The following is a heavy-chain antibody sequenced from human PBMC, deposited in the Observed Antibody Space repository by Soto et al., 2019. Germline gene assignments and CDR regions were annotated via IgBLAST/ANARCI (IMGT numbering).Heavy chain of an antibody. V-gene: IGHV2-5*02. J-gene: IGHJ3*01. Sequence: QITLKESGPALVKPTQTLTLTCNFSGFSLSTIGVGVGWVRQPPEKALEWLAYIYWDDDKRYSPSLRNRLTIDKDTAKNPVVLTMTDLDPVDTATYYCVRSSYDCSLHSGTDAFDFWGQGTLVTVSS. CDR1: GFSLSTIGVG. CDR2: IYWDDDK. CDR3: VRSSYDCSLHSGTDAFDF. D-gene: IGHD3-22*01.